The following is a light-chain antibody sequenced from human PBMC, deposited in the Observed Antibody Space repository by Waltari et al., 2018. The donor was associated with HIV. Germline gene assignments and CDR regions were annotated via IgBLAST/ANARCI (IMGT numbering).Light chain of an antibody. CDR3: ETWDSNTHKVV. CDR1: SGHRSSI. V-gene: IGLV4-60*03. Sequence: QPVLTQSSSAAASLGSSVKLTCTLRSGHRSSIIAWHKHQPGKAPRYLMKLEGSGSYNKGSGIPDRFSGSSSGADRYLTISNLQSEDEADYYCETWDSNTHKVVFGGGTKLTVL. J-gene: IGLJ2*01. CDR2: LEGSGSY.